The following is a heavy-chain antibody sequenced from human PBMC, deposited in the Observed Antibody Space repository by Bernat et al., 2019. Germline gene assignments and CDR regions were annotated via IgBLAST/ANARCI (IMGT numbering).Heavy chain of an antibody. CDR2: MSDDGSNK. CDR3: AKGMSDDSSGYNFDY. J-gene: IGHJ4*02. V-gene: IGHV3-30*18. CDR1: GFTFSSYG. Sequence: QVQLVESGGGVVQPGRSLRLSCAASGFTFSSYGMHWVRQAPGKGLEWVAVMSDDGSNKYYADSVKGRFTISRDNSKNTLYLQMNSLRAEDTAVYYCAKGMSDDSSGYNFDYWGQGTLVTVSS. D-gene: IGHD3-22*01.